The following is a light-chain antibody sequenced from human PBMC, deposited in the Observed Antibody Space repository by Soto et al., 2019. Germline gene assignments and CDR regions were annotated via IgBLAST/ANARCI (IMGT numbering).Light chain of an antibody. Sequence: QSALTQPASVSGSPGQSITISCTGTSSDVGAYNYVSWYQQHPGKAPKLMIYEVNNRHSGVSNRFSGSKSANTASLTISGLQAEDEADYYCSSHTTISLPGIFGGGTKLTVL. CDR3: SSHTTISLPGI. V-gene: IGLV2-14*01. CDR1: SSDVGAYNY. CDR2: EVN. J-gene: IGLJ2*01.